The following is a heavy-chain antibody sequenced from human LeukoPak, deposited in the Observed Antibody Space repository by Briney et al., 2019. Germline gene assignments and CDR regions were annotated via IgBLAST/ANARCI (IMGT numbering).Heavy chain of an antibody. D-gene: IGHD1-26*01. CDR1: GGSISSYY. CDR2: IYTSGST. CDR3: ARENSGSYREFDY. J-gene: IGHJ4*02. V-gene: IGHV4-4*07. Sequence: SETLSLTCTVSGGSISSYYWSWIRKPAGKGLEWIGRIYTSGSTNYNASLKRRVSMSVDTSKDQFSLKLSSVTAADTAVFYCARENSGSYREFDYWGQGTLVTVSS.